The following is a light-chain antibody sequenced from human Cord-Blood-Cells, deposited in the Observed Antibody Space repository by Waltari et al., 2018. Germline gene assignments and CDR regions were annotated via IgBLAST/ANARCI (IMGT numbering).Light chain of an antibody. CDR1: QSIRSY. CDR3: QQSYSTPLT. Sequence: DIQTNQPTSSLSASVVDRVTITCRASQSIRSYLNWYQQKPGKAPKLLIYAASSLQSGVPSRFSGSGSGTDFTLTISSLQPEDFATYYCQQSYSTPLTFGGGTKVEIK. CDR2: AAS. V-gene: IGKV1-39*01. J-gene: IGKJ4*01.